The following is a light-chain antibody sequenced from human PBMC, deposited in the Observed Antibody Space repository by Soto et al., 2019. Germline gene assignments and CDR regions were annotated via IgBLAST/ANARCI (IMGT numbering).Light chain of an antibody. V-gene: IGLV2-14*01. J-gene: IGLJ2*01. CDR3: ISYTSTTTVI. CDR2: EVS. CDR1: SGDVGGYKY. Sequence: QSVLTQTASVSVSPGQSLTISCTGTSGDVGGYKYVSWYQQHPGKAPKLIIYEVSNRPSGVSNRFSGSKSGNTASLTISGLQAEDEADYYCISYTSTTTVIFGGGTKLTVL.